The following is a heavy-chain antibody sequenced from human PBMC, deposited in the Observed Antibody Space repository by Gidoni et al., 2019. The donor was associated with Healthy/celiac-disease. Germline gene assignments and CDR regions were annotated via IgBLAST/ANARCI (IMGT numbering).Heavy chain of an antibody. D-gene: IGHD3-22*01. CDR3: ARDRRGDYYDSSGCFDY. J-gene: IGHJ4*02. Sequence: QVQLVESGGGVVQPGRSLRLSCAASGFPFSSYGMHWVRQAPGKGLEWVAVIWYDGSNKYYADSVKGRFTISRDNSKNTLYLQMNSLRAEDTAVYYCARDRRGDYYDSSGCFDYWGQGTLVTVSS. CDR1: GFPFSSYG. V-gene: IGHV3-33*01. CDR2: IWYDGSNK.